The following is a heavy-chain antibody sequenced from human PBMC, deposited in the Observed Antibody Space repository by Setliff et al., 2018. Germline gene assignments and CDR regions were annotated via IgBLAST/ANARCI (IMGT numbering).Heavy chain of an antibody. J-gene: IGHJ5*01. D-gene: IGHD1-26*01. V-gene: IGHV4-39*01. CDR2: IYYSGTA. CDR3: ASRRTGPGGWFDY. CDR1: GDSISDISYY. Sequence: PSETLSLTCTISGDSISDISYYWGFIRQSPGKGPEWIGSIYYSGTAYYNPSLESRVTMFVDTPKNQFSLRLNSVTAAETAVYYCASRRTGPGGWFDYWGQGTLVTVSS.